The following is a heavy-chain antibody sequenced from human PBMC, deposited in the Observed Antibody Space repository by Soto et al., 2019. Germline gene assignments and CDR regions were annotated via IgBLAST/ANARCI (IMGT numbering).Heavy chain of an antibody. J-gene: IGHJ6*02. CDR1: GFTFSSYG. D-gene: IGHD4-17*01. Sequence: QVQLVESGGGVVQPGRSLRLSCAASGFTFSSYGMHWVRQAPGKGLEWVAVIWYDGSNKYYADSVKGRFTISRDNSKNTLYLQINSLRAEDTAVYYCARDVATVTTTFIGMDVWGQGTTVTVSS. CDR3: ARDVATVTTTFIGMDV. CDR2: IWYDGSNK. V-gene: IGHV3-33*01.